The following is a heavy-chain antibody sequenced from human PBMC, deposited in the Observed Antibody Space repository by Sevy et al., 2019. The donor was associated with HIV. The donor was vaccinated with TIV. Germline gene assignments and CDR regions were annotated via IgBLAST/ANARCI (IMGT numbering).Heavy chain of an antibody. V-gene: IGHV1-2*06. J-gene: IGHJ4*02. CDR3: VRVSFRNYFDH. CDR1: GYIFIDHY. Sequence: ASVKVSCKASGYIFIDHYMHWVRQAPGQGLEWMGRINPNSGGTNYTQKFQGRVTMTRDTSITTVYMELSSLRSDDTAVYYCVRVSFRNYFDHWGQGTLVTVSS. CDR2: INPNSGGT.